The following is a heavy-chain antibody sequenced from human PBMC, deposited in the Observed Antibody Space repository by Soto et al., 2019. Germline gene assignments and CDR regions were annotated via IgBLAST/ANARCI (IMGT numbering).Heavy chain of an antibody. CDR2: ISYDGTNR. Sequence: QVLLVESGRGVVQPGRSLRLSCAASGLTFSNYAMHWVRQAPGKGLEWVAFISYDGTNRCYPDSVKGRFTISRDNSKNTLYLQMNSLKTEDTAVYYCARESSSTVTTGGGGSAKDYWGQGTLVTVSS. J-gene: IGHJ4*02. CDR3: ARESSSTVTTGGGGSAKDY. V-gene: IGHV3-30-3*01. D-gene: IGHD4-17*01. CDR1: GLTFSNYA.